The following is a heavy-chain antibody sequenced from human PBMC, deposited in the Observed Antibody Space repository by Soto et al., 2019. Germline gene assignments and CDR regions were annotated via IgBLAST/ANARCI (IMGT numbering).Heavy chain of an antibody. J-gene: IGHJ6*03. Sequence: SETLSLTCTVSGGSISSYYWSWIRQPPGKGLEWIGYIYYSGSTNYNPSLKSRVTISVDTSKNQFSLKLSSVTAADTAVYYCARHAPYCSGGSCYYESSYYYYMDVWGKGTTVT. CDR3: ARHAPYCSGGSCYYESSYYYYMDV. CDR1: GGSISSYY. CDR2: IYYSGST. D-gene: IGHD2-15*01. V-gene: IGHV4-59*08.